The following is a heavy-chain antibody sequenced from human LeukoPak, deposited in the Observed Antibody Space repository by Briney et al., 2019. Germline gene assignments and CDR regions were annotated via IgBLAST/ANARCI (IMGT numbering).Heavy chain of an antibody. D-gene: IGHD3-9*01. CDR2: IRSKAYGGTT. Sequence: GGSLRLSCTASGFTFGDYAMSWVRQAPGKGLEWVGFIRSKAYGGTTEYAASVKGRFTISRDDSKSIAYLQMNSLKTEDTAVYYCATVRVDDIYYGSAYWGQGTLVTVSS. CDR3: ATVRVDDIYYGSAY. V-gene: IGHV3-49*04. J-gene: IGHJ4*02. CDR1: GFTFGDYA.